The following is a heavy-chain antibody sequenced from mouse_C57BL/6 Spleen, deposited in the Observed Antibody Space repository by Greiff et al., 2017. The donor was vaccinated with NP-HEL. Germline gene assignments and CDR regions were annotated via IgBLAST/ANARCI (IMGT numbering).Heavy chain of an antibody. D-gene: IGHD2-3*01. CDR3: ARGGYYEDYFDY. V-gene: IGHV5-17*01. CDR2: ISSGSSTI. J-gene: IGHJ2*01. Sequence: EVKLMESGGGLVKPGGSLKLSCAASGFTFSDYGMHWVRQAPEKGLEWVAYISSGSSTIYYADTVKGRFTISRDNAKNTLFLQMTSLRSEDTAMYYCARGGYYEDYFDYWGQGTTLTVSS. CDR1: GFTFSDYG.